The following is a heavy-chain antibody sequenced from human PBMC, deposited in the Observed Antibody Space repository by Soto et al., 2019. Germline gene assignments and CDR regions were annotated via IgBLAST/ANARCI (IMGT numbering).Heavy chain of an antibody. D-gene: IGHD1-26*01. Sequence: VASVKVSCKASGYTFTGYYMHWVRQAPGQGLEWMGWINPNSGGTNYAQKFQGRVTMTRDTSISTAYMELSRLRSDDTAVYYCARGPSVGATHRRPWFDPWGQGTLVTVSS. J-gene: IGHJ5*02. CDR3: ARGPSVGATHRRPWFDP. V-gene: IGHV1-2*02. CDR1: GYTFTGYY. CDR2: INPNSGGT.